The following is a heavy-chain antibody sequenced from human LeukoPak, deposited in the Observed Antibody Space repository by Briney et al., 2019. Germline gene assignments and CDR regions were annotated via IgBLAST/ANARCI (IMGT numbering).Heavy chain of an antibody. Sequence: ASVKVSCKASGYTFTGYYMHWVRQAPGQGLEGMGWINPNSGGTNYAQKFQGRVTMTRDTSISTAYMELSRLRSDDTAVYYCARETLLTGTTSGWGQGTLVTVSS. V-gene: IGHV1-2*02. D-gene: IGHD1-7*01. J-gene: IGHJ4*02. CDR2: INPNSGGT. CDR1: GYTFTGYY. CDR3: ARETLLTGTTSG.